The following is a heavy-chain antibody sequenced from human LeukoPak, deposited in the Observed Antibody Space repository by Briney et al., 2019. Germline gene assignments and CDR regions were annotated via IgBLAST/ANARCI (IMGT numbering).Heavy chain of an antibody. Sequence: EASVKVSCKASGYTFTSYGISWVRQAPGQGLEWMGWISAYNGNTNCAQKLQGRVTITTDTSTSTAYMELRSLRSDDTAVYYCARAGYSSGWYPTKAFDYWGQGTLVTVSS. J-gene: IGHJ4*02. CDR1: GYTFTSYG. CDR2: ISAYNGNT. CDR3: ARAGYSSGWYPTKAFDY. D-gene: IGHD6-19*01. V-gene: IGHV1-18*04.